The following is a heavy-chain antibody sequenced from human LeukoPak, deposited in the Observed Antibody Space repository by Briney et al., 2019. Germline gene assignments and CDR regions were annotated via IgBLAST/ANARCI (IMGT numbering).Heavy chain of an antibody. V-gene: IGHV3-48*01. CDR3: ASPKRNTVSPGVEY. J-gene: IGHJ4*02. CDR1: GFTFSSYG. D-gene: IGHD4-17*01. CDR2: ISSSSGTI. Sequence: QAGGSLRLSCAAYGFTFSSYGMNWVRQAPGKGLEWVSYISSSSGTIYYADSEKGRFTISRDNDKNYLYLQMTSLRAEDAVVYYCASPKRNTVSPGVEYWGQGALVTVSS.